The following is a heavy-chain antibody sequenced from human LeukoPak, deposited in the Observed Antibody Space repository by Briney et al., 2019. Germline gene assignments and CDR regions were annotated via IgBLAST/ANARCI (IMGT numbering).Heavy chain of an antibody. D-gene: IGHD6-19*01. V-gene: IGHV3-48*03. Sequence: PGGSLRLSCAASGFTFSSYEMNWVRQAPGKGLEWVSYISSSGSTIYYADSVKGRFTISRDNAKNSLYLQMNSLRAEDTAVYYCARSLIAVAAYYFDYWGQGTLVTVSS. CDR3: ARSLIAVAAYYFDY. CDR1: GFTFSSYE. CDR2: ISSSGSTI. J-gene: IGHJ4*02.